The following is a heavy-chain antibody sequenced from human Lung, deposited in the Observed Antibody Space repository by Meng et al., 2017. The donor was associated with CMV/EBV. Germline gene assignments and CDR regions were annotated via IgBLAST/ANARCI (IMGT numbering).Heavy chain of an antibody. V-gene: IGHV3-74*01. D-gene: IGHD6-6*01. Sequence: GEYLKISCAASGFTFSNYWMHWVRQAPGKGLVWVSRIQGSDIAYADSVQGRFSISRDNAKNTLYLQINSLRVEDTAVYYCARASPYSRSYFDYSGQGALVTVSS. CDR1: GFTFSNYW. J-gene: IGHJ4*02. CDR2: IQGSDI. CDR3: ARASPYSRSYFDY.